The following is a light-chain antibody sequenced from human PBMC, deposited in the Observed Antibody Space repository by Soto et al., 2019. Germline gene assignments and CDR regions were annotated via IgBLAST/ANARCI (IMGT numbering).Light chain of an antibody. J-gene: IGLJ1*01. CDR1: SSDVGGYNY. CDR2: DVS. CDR3: SSYTTSSTYV. V-gene: IGLV2-14*03. Sequence: QSVLTQPASVSGSPGQSITISCTGTSSDVGGYNYVSWYQQHPGKAPKLTISDVSNRPSGVSYRFSGSKSGNTASLTISGLQTEDEADYYCSSYTTSSTYVFGTGTKLTVL.